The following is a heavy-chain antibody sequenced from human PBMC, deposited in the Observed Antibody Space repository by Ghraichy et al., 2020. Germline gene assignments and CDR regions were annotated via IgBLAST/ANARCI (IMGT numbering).Heavy chain of an antibody. CDR1: GFTFNSYW. CDR2: IKQDGSEK. V-gene: IGHV3-7*01. J-gene: IGHJ6*02. D-gene: IGHD4-23*01. Sequence: GESLNISCAASGFTFNSYWMSWVRQVPGKGLEWVANIKQDGSEKFYVDSVKGRFTISRDNAKNSLSLQMNSLRDEDTGVYYCARGATVVRFFYFNGMDVWGQGTTVTVSS. CDR3: ARGATVVRFFYFNGMDV.